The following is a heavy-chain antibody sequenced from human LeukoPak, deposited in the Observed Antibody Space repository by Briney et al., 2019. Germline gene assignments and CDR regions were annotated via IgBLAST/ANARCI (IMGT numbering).Heavy chain of an antibody. V-gene: IGHV3-23*01. CDR2: ISGSGGST. J-gene: IGHJ4*02. CDR1: GFTFSNYG. D-gene: IGHD5-18*01. Sequence: GGSLRLSCAASGFTFSNYGMSWVRQAPGKGLEWGSGISGSGGSTHYADSVKGRFTISRDNSKNTLYLQMNSLRAEDTAVYYCADRGIQLWFDYWGQGTLVTVSS. CDR3: ADRGIQLWFDY.